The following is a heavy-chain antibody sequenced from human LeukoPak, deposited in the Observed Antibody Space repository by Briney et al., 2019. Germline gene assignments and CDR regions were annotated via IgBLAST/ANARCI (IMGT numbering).Heavy chain of an antibody. Sequence: SETLSLTCAVSGGSISSSSYYWGWIRQPPGKGLEWIGSIYYSGSTYYNPSLKSRVTISVDTSKNQFSLKLSSVTAADTAVYYCASKIAVAPFDYWGQGTLVTVSS. V-gene: IGHV4-39*07. J-gene: IGHJ4*02. CDR3: ASKIAVAPFDY. D-gene: IGHD6-19*01. CDR1: GGSISSSSYY. CDR2: IYYSGST.